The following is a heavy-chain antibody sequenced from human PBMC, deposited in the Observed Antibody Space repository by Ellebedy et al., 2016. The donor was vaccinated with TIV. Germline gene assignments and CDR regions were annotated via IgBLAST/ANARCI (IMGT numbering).Heavy chain of an antibody. CDR3: ARAPLTYYDIMTDFYFES. J-gene: IGHJ4*02. V-gene: IGHV4-31*03. D-gene: IGHD3-9*01. CDR1: SGSISSGGNL. Sequence: MPSETLSLTCTVSSGSISSGGNLWSWIRQHPGKALEFIGYIYYSGPTYYSPALESRLSISIDTSKNQFSLRLSSVTAADTATYYCARAPLTYYDIMTDFYFESWGQGTLVTVSS. CDR2: IYYSGPT.